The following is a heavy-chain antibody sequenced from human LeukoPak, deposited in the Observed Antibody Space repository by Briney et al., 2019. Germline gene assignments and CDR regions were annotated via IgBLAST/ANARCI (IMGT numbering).Heavy chain of an antibody. CDR2: ISWNSGSI. Sequence: GGSLRLSCAASGFTFDDYAMHWVRQAPGKGLEWVSGISWNSGSIGYADSVKGRFTISRDNAKNSLYLQMNSLRAEDTALYYCAKDFTAMVRGGDYWGQGTLVTVSS. CDR3: AKDFTAMVRGGDY. V-gene: IGHV3-9*01. CDR1: GFTFDDYA. J-gene: IGHJ4*02. D-gene: IGHD5-18*01.